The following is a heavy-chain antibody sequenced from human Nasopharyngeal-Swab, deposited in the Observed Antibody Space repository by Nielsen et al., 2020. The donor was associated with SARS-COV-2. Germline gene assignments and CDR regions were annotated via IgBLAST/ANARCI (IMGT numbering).Heavy chain of an antibody. Sequence: GGSLRLSCAASGFTFSSYWMSWVRQAPGKGLEWVANIKQDGSEKYYVDSVKGRFTISRDNAKNSLYLQMNSLRAEDTAVYYCAREALLLWFGAAFDYWGQGTLDTVSS. J-gene: IGHJ4*02. D-gene: IGHD3-10*01. CDR2: IKQDGSEK. CDR1: GFTFSSYW. CDR3: AREALLLWFGAAFDY. V-gene: IGHV3-7*04.